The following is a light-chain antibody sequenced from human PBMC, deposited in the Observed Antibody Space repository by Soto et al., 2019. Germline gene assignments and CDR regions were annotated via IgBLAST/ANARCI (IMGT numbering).Light chain of an antibody. V-gene: IGKV3-20*01. Sequence: ENVLTQSPGTLSLSPGDRATLSCRASQSVSSNYLAWYQQKPGQAPRLLIYGASSRATGIPDRFSGSGSGTDFTLTISRLEPEDFAVYYCQRYGTSLPLTFGGGTKVDI. CDR2: GAS. CDR1: QSVSSNY. CDR3: QRYGTSLPLT. J-gene: IGKJ4*01.